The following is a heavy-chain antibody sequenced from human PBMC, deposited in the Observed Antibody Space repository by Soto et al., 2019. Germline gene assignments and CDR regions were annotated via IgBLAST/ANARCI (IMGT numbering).Heavy chain of an antibody. D-gene: IGHD1-1*01. CDR2: ISAHNGNT. J-gene: IGHJ4*02. CDR1: GYGFTTYG. Sequence: QVHLVQSGAEVKKPGASVKVSCKGSGYGFTTYGITWVRQAPGQGLEWMAWISAHNGNTNYAQELQGRVTVTRDTSTSTAYMELRSLRSDDTAVYYWARGRYGDYWSQGALVTVSS. CDR3: ARGRYGDY. V-gene: IGHV1-18*01.